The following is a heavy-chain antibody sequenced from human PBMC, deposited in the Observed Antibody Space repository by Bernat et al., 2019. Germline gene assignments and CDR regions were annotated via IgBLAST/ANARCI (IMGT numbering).Heavy chain of an antibody. J-gene: IGHJ4*02. D-gene: IGHD6-25*01. Sequence: VQLVESGGGLVQPGGSLRLSCAASGFTFSSYWMSWVRQAPGKGLEWVAVISYDGSNKYYADSVKGRFTISRDNSKNTLYLQMNSLRAEDTAVYYCARAYSSVDGSDYWGQGTLVTVSS. CDR2: ISYDGSNK. CDR1: GFTFSSYW. CDR3: ARAYSSVDGSDY. V-gene: IGHV3-30-3*01.